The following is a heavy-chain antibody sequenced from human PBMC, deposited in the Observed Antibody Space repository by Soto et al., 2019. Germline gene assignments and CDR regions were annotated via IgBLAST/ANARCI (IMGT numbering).Heavy chain of an antibody. D-gene: IGHD2-15*01. J-gene: IGHJ6*03. CDR3: ARGGSCSGGSCYSDYHYYYMDV. CDR1: GGSISSSSYY. V-gene: IGHV4-39*01. Sequence: QLQLQESGPGLVKPSETLSLTCTVSGGSISSSSYYWAWIRQPPGKGLDWIGTIYYSGSTYYNPSRKSRVTISVDTSKNQFSLKLTSVTAADTAVYYCARGGSCSGGSCYSDYHYYYMDVWGKGTTVTVSS. CDR2: IYYSGST.